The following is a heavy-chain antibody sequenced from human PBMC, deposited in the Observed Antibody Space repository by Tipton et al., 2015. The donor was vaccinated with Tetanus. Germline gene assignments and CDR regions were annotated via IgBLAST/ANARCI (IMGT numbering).Heavy chain of an antibody. CDR2: INYSGST. CDR3: ARQFVITFGGVIDFDGFDI. Sequence: TLSLTCTVSGDSISSGAYHLSWIRQHPGKALEWIGYINYSGSTSYNPSLKSRVTISEDMSKNQFSLKLSSVTAADTAVYFCARQFVITFGGVIDFDGFDIWGQGTMVTVSS. V-gene: IGHV4-31*03. J-gene: IGHJ3*02. CDR1: GDSISSGAYH. D-gene: IGHD3-16*02.